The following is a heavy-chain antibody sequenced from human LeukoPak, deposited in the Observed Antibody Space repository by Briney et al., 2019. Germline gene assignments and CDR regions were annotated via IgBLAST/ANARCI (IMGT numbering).Heavy chain of an antibody. J-gene: IGHJ4*02. CDR3: ARETIDSSVLDY. Sequence: GGSLRLSCAASGFTFSTYTMSWVRQAPGKGLEWVSSISYSSGYIYYADSVKGRFTISRDNAKNSLYLQMNSLRAEDTAVYYCARETIDSSVLDYWGQGTLVTVSS. CDR2: ISYSSGYI. D-gene: IGHD6-6*01. V-gene: IGHV3-21*01. CDR1: GFTFSTYT.